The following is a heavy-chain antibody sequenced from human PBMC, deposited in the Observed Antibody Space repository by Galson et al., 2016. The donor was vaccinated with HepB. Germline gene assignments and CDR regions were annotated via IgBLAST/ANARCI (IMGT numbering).Heavy chain of an antibody. CDR2: INQDGSLK. CDR1: GLTFSDYY. D-gene: IGHD2-2*02. CDR3: GIYRRESAPYYVDV. V-gene: IGHV3-7*03. Sequence: SLRLSCAASGLTFSDYYMSWIRQAPGKGLQWVANINQDGSLKYYVDSVEGRFTVSRDNAENSLFLQMDSLRAEDTALYFCGIYRRESAPYYVDVWGRGTTVTVS. J-gene: IGHJ6*03.